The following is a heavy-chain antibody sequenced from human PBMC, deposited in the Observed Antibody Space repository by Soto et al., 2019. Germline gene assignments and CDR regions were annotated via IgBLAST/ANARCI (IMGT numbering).Heavy chain of an antibody. CDR1: GGSISSGDYY. D-gene: IGHD4-17*01. J-gene: IGHJ4*02. V-gene: IGHV4-30-4*01. CDR2: IYYSGST. CDR3: ARVGSTVTLDRGYFDY. Sequence: PSETLSLTCTVSGGSISSGDYYWSWIRQPPGKGLEWIGYIYYSGSTYYNPSLKSRVTISVDTSKNQFSLKLSSVTAADTAVYYCARVGSTVTLDRGYFDYWGQGTLVTVSS.